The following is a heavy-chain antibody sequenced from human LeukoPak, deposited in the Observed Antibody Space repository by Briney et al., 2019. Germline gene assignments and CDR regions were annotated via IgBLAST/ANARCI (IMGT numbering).Heavy chain of an antibody. V-gene: IGHV3-7*01. CDR3: ARDPGGYDY. Sequence: GGSVRLSCAASGFTFSSYWMSWVRQAPGKGLEWVASIKQDGSEKYYVDSVKGRFTVSRDNAKNSLYLQMNSLRAEDTAVYYCARDPGGYDYWGQGTLVTVSS. CDR1: GFTFSSYW. J-gene: IGHJ4*02. D-gene: IGHD3-10*01. CDR2: IKQDGSEK.